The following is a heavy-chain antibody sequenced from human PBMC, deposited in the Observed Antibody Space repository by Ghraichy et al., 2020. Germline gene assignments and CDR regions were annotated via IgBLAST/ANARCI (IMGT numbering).Heavy chain of an antibody. D-gene: IGHD6-13*01. J-gene: IGHJ4*02. CDR1: GGPFSGYY. CDR2: INHSGST. CDR3: ARGQTSADSSSWSVGDY. Sequence: SETLSLTCAVYGGPFSGYYWSWIRQPPGKGLEWIGEINHSGSTNYNPSLKSRVTISVDTSKNQFSLKLSSVTAADTAVYYCARGQTSADSSSWSVGDYWGQGTLVTVSS. V-gene: IGHV4-34*01.